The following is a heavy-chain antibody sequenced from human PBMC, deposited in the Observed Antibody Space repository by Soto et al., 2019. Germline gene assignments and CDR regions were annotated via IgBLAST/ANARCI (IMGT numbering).Heavy chain of an antibody. CDR1: GFTFSSYG. J-gene: IGHJ6*02. V-gene: IGHV3-30*18. D-gene: IGHD6-19*01. CDR3: AKADSIAVAGTGYYGMDV. Sequence: QVQLVESGGGVVQPGRSLRLSCAASGFTFSSYGMHWVRQAPGKGLEWVAVISYDGSNKYYADSVKGRFTISRDNSKNTLYLQMNSLRAEDTAVYYCAKADSIAVAGTGYYGMDVWGQGTTVTVSS. CDR2: ISYDGSNK.